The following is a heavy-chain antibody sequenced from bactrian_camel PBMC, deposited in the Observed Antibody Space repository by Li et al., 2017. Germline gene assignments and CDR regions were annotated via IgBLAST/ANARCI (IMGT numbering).Heavy chain of an antibody. CDR3: AADRSYDGRCPDRGSAYNW. V-gene: IGHV3S53*01. Sequence: HVQLVESGGGLVQPGGSLRLSCVASGFTYNRNCMAWFRQAPGKEREVVAAIRTGGEATIYADSVKGRFTISRDNAKRTVFLQMDSLKPEDTGMYYCAADRSYDGRCPDRGSAYNWWGPGTQVTVS. J-gene: IGHJ4*01. D-gene: IGHD8*01. CDR1: GFTYNRNC. CDR2: IRTGGEAT.